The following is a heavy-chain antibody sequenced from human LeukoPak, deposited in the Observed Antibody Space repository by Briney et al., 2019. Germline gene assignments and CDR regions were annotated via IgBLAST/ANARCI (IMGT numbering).Heavy chain of an antibody. J-gene: IGHJ4*02. CDR2: IYTSGST. CDR1: GGSISSGSCY. V-gene: IGHV4-61*02. D-gene: IGHD2-15*01. CDR3: ARDAGGRRGRDSY. Sequence: PSETLSLTCTVSGGSISSGSCYWSWIRQPAGKGLEWIGRIYTSGSTNYNPSLKSRVTISVDTSKNQFSLKLSSVTAADTAVYYCARDAGGRRGRDSYWGQGTLVTVSS.